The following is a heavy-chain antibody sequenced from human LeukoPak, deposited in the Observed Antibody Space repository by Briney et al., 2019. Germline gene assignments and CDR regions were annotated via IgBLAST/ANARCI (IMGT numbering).Heavy chain of an antibody. D-gene: IGHD6-19*01. Sequence: SETLSLTCTVSGDSISSSNYYWAWIRQPPGKGLEWIGSIFYSGTTYYSSSLKSRVTMSVDTSKSQFSLKLSSVTAADTAVYYCARTVGDSSGWYPYYYYYYMDVWGKGTTVTISS. CDR3: ARTVGDSSGWYPYYYYYYMDV. J-gene: IGHJ6*03. CDR2: IFYSGTT. V-gene: IGHV4-39*07. CDR1: GDSISSSNYY.